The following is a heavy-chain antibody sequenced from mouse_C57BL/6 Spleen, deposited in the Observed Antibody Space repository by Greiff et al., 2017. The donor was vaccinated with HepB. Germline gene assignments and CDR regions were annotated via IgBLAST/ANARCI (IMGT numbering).Heavy chain of an antibody. Sequence: VQLKESGAELVKPGASVKLSCTASGFNIKDYYMHWVKQRTEQGLEWIGRIDPEDGETKYAPKFQGKATITADTSSNTAYLQLSSLTSEDTAVDYCASAPDYYGSRTWFAYWGQGTLVTVSA. CDR3: ASAPDYYGSRTWFAY. D-gene: IGHD1-1*01. CDR1: GFNIKDYY. V-gene: IGHV14-2*01. CDR2: IDPEDGET. J-gene: IGHJ3*01.